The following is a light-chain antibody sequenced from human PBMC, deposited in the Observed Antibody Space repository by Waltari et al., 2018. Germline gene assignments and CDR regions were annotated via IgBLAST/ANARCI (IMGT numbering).Light chain of an antibody. V-gene: IGKV3-11*01. Sequence: VLTQSPATLSLSPGQRATLSCRASQSVGTYLAWYQQKPGQAPRLLIYDASNRATGIPARFSGSGSGTDFTLTISGLEPEDFAVYYCQQRSSWVTFGPGTKVDIK. J-gene: IGKJ3*01. CDR2: DAS. CDR1: QSVGTY. CDR3: QQRSSWVT.